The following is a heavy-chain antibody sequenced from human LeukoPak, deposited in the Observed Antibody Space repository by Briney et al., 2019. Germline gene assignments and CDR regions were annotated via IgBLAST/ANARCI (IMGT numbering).Heavy chain of an antibody. CDR1: GFTFDDYA. D-gene: IGHD3-10*01. CDR3: AKGALEGSGSYYNVALDY. CDR2: ISWNSGSI. Sequence: GRSLRLSCAVSGFTFDDYAMHWVRQAPGKGLERVSGISWNSGSIGYADSVKGRFTISRDNAKNSLYLQMNSLRAEDTALYYCAKGALEGSGSYYNVALDYSGQGTLVTVSS. J-gene: IGHJ4*02. V-gene: IGHV3-9*01.